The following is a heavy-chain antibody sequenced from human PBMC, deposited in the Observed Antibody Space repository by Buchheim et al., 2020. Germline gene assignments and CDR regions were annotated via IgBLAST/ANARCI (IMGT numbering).Heavy chain of an antibody. CDR1: GHNFISYW. Sequence: ELQLVQSGAEVKKPGESLRISCSGSGHNFISYWIGWVRQVPGKGLEWMGIIYPGDSDTRYSPSFQGQVTFSVDKSTSTVYLQWRSLKASDSAIYFCARHYDSSAYPYYLDYWGQGTL. CDR3: ARHYDSSAYPYYLDY. V-gene: IGHV5-51*01. D-gene: IGHD3-22*01. J-gene: IGHJ4*02. CDR2: IYPGDSDT.